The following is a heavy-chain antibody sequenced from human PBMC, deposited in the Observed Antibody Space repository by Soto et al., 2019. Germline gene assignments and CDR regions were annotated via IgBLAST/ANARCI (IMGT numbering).Heavy chain of an antibody. CDR2: ISYDGSNK. J-gene: IGHJ6*02. Sequence: GGSLRLSCAASGFTFSSYGMHWVRQAPGKGLEWVAVISYDGSNKYYADSVKGRFTISRDNSKNTLYLQMNSLRAEDTAVYYCAKDSITMVRAAYYYYGMDVWGQGTTVTVSS. CDR3: AKDSITMVRAAYYYYGMDV. V-gene: IGHV3-30*18. CDR1: GFTFSSYG. D-gene: IGHD3-10*01.